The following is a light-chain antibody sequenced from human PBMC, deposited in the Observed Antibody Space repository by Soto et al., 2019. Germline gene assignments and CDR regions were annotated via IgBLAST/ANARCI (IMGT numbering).Light chain of an antibody. Sequence: DIQMTQFPSTLSASIGDRVTITCRASESIRTWLAWYQHKPGKAPKFLIYDASSLESGVPSRFSGSGSGTEFTLTINKLEPGDCETYFCQQHNNYPRTLGQGTKVDIK. CDR2: DAS. J-gene: IGKJ1*01. CDR3: QQHNNYPRT. CDR1: ESIRTW. V-gene: IGKV1-5*01.